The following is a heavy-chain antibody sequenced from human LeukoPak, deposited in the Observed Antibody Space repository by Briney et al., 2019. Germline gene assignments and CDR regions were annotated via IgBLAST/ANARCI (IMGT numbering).Heavy chain of an antibody. J-gene: IGHJ4*02. CDR2: ISYSGST. CDR1: DDSISGDIYY. CDR3: ARGSHTPDAGY. D-gene: IGHD3-10*01. V-gene: IGHV4-61*01. Sequence: SETLSLTCTVSDDSISGDIYYWSWIRQPPGKGLEWIGYISYSGSTDYNPSLKSRVTISLDMSKNQFSLELSSVTAADTAVYYCARGSHTPDAGYWGPGTLVTVSS.